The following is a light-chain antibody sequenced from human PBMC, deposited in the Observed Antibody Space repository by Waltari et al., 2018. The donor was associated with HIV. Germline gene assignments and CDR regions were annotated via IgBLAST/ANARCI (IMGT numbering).Light chain of an antibody. J-gene: IGLJ3*02. CDR2: EGI. V-gene: IGLV2-11*01. Sequence: QSALTQPRSVSGSPGQSVTISCTGTSSDVGGYDSVSWYLQHPGKFPKLIIYEGIKRPSGVPDRFSGSKSGNTASLTISGLQTEDEADYFCCSYAGTYTYVLFGGGTKLTVL. CDR1: SSDVGGYDS. CDR3: CSYAGTYTYVL.